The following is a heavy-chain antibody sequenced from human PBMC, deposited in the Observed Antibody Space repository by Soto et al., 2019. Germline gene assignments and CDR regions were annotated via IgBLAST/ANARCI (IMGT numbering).Heavy chain of an antibody. D-gene: IGHD6-19*01. V-gene: IGHV3-9*01. J-gene: IGHJ4*02. CDR1: GFTFDDYA. CDR2: ITWNSAGK. CDR3: AKDIWLAGGFVDH. Sequence: VQLVESGGGFIQPGRSLRLSCVASGFTFDDYAMHWDRQAPGTGLEWVSGITWNSAGKDYADSVEGRFTISRDNAKNTLYLQMSSLRPDDTAFYYCAKDIWLAGGFVDHWCPGTLVTVSS.